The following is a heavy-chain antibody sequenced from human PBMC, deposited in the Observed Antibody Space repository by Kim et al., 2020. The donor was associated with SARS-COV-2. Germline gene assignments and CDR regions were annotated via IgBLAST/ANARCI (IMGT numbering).Heavy chain of an antibody. V-gene: IGHV4-61*08. CDR2: IYYSGIS. D-gene: IGHD6-19*01. CDR1: GASVSSGGYF. J-gene: IGHJ4*02. CDR3: ARRLGSGWYYFDY. Sequence: SETLSLTCTVSGASVSSGGYFWSWIRQPPGKGLEWIGYIYYSGISNYNPSLKSRVTISLDTSKNQFSLKLNSVTAADTAVYYCARRLGSGWYYFDYCGQG.